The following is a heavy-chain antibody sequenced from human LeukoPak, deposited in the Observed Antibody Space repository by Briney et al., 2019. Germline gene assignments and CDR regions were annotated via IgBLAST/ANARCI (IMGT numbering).Heavy chain of an antibody. Sequence: PGGSLRLSCAASGFTFSSYEMNWVRQAPGKGLEWVSYISSSGSTIYYADSVKGRFTISRDNAKNSLYLQMNSLRAEGTAVYYCARPEDSSGYPTCFDYWGQGTLVTVSS. J-gene: IGHJ4*02. D-gene: IGHD3-22*01. V-gene: IGHV3-48*03. CDR2: ISSSGSTI. CDR3: ARPEDSSGYPTCFDY. CDR1: GFTFSSYE.